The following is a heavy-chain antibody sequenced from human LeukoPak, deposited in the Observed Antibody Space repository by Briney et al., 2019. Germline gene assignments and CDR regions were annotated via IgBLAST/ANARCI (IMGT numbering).Heavy chain of an antibody. Sequence: ASVKVSCKASGYTFTGYYMHWVRQAPGQGLEWMGWINPNSGGTNYAQKLQGRVTMTTDTSTSTAYMELRSLRSDDTAVYYCARVVSEHDYGDYGYFQHWGQGTLVTVSS. CDR3: ARVVSEHDYGDYGYFQH. J-gene: IGHJ1*01. CDR1: GYTFTGYY. CDR2: INPNSGGT. V-gene: IGHV1-2*02. D-gene: IGHD4-17*01.